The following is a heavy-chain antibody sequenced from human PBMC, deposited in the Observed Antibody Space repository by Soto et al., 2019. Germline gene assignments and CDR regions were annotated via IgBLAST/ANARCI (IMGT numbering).Heavy chain of an antibody. CDR2: IYYSGST. V-gene: IGHV4-39*01. J-gene: IGHJ3*02. Sequence: QLQLQESGPGLVKPSETLSLTCTVSGGSISSSSYYWGWIRQPPGKGLEWIGSIYYSGSTYYNPSLKSRVTISVDTSKNQCSLKLSSVTAADTAVYYCARHSSGWYNPFEAFDIWGQGTMVPVSS. CDR3: ARHSSGWYNPFEAFDI. D-gene: IGHD6-19*01. CDR1: GGSISSSSYY.